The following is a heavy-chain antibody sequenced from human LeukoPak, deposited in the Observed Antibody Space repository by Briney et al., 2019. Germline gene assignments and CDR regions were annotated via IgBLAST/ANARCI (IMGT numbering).Heavy chain of an antibody. V-gene: IGHV3-23*01. CDR1: GFTFSSYA. Sequence: GGSLRLSCAASGFTFSSYAMSWVRQAPGKGLEWVSAISGSGGSTYYADSVKGRFTISRDNSKNTLYLQMNSLRAGDTAVYYCAKDLGATDAFDIWGQGTMVTVSS. CDR3: AKDLGATDAFDI. J-gene: IGHJ3*02. CDR2: ISGSGGST. D-gene: IGHD1-26*01.